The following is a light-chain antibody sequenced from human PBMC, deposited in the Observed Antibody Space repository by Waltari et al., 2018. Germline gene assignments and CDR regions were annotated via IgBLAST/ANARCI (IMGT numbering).Light chain of an antibody. J-gene: IGKJ4*01. CDR2: GAF. CDR1: QSVNTN. CDR3: QQYLDWPRHLT. Sequence: EIVMTQSPVTLSVSPGERVTLPCRASQSVNTNLAWYQQKPGQAPRLLIFGAFTRAAGVPARFSGSGSGTDFTLTISSLQSEDFALYYCQQYLDWPRHLTFGGGTKVEFK. V-gene: IGKV3-15*01.